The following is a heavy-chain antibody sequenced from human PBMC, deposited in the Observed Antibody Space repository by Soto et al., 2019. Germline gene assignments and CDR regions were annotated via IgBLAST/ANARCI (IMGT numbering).Heavy chain of an antibody. CDR3: ARDLLGHDSYGATGYYFDH. D-gene: IGHD5-18*01. CDR2: IDPCGGIT. J-gene: IGHJ4*02. CDR1: GYSLTNLS. Sequence: VEASSKAPGYSLTNLSIYSARQAPEQSLEWMGMIDPCGGITRDAQRLQGRITMTRDASTSTVYMELRSLTSEDTAVYCCARDLLGHDSYGATGYYFDHWRQGTLVIVSS. V-gene: IGHV1-46*03.